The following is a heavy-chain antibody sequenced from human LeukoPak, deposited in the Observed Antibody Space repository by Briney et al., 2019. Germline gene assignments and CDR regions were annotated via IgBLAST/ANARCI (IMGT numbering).Heavy chain of an antibody. CDR3: ARDSIAVAGIDY. V-gene: IGHV4-59*01. CDR2: MYYSGST. D-gene: IGHD6-19*01. CDR1: GGSISDYY. J-gene: IGHJ4*02. Sequence: SETLSLTCSVSGGSISDYYWSWIRQPPGKGLEWIGYMYYSGSTNHNPSLKSRFTISIDTSKSQFSLKLSSLTAADTAVYYCARDSIAVAGIDYWGQGTLVTVSS.